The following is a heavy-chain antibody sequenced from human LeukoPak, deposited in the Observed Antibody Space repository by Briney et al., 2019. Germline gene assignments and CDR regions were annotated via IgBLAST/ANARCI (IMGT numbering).Heavy chain of an antibody. J-gene: IGHJ4*02. CDR1: GFTFDDYA. D-gene: IGHD6-19*01. CDR2: ISWNSGSI. Sequence: GGSLRPSCAASGFTFDDYAMHWVRQAPGKGLEWVSGISWNSGSIGYADSVKGRFTISRDNAKNSLYLQMNSLRAEDTAVYYCARAYSSGSPFDYWGQGTLVTVSS. V-gene: IGHV3-9*01. CDR3: ARAYSSGSPFDY.